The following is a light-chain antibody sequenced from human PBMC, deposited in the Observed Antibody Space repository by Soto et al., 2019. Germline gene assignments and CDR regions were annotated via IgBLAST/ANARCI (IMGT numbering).Light chain of an antibody. Sequence: DIQLTQSPSFLSASVGDRVTITCRASQAISSSLAWYQHNPGKAPKLLIYAASTLQNGVRSSFSGSGSGTVFTLTISCLQPEDFSTYYCQHLNDYRYTFGQGTKVEIK. V-gene: IGKV1-9*01. CDR2: AAS. J-gene: IGKJ2*01. CDR1: QAISSS. CDR3: QHLNDYRYT.